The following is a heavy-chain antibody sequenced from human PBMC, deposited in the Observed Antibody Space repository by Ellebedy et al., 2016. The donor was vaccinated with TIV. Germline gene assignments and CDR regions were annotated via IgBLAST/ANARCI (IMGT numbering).Heavy chain of an antibody. CDR3: AKDVRYTTGWGGALDI. J-gene: IGHJ3*02. V-gene: IGHV3-23*01. CDR2: IGSSAYST. CDR1: GFNFGGHA. Sequence: PGGSLRLSCAASGFNFGGHAMKWVRQAPGKGLEWVSSIGSSAYSTHYADSVKGRFTISRDNSRNTLYLQMNSLRGEDTAVYFCAKDVRYTTGWGGALDIWGQGAMVTVSS. D-gene: IGHD2-8*02.